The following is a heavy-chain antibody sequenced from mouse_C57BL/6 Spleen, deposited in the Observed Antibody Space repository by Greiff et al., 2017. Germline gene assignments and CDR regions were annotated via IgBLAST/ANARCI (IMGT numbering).Heavy chain of an antibody. Sequence: QVQLQQPGAELVMPGASVKLSCKASGYTFTSYWMHWVKQRPGQGLEWIGEIDPSDSYTNYNQKFKGKATLTVDTSSSTAYMQLSSLTSEDSAVYYCARRDYYGSSYDWYFDVWGTGTTVTVSS. D-gene: IGHD1-1*01. V-gene: IGHV1-69*01. CDR1: GYTFTSYW. CDR3: ARRDYYGSSYDWYFDV. CDR2: IDPSDSYT. J-gene: IGHJ1*03.